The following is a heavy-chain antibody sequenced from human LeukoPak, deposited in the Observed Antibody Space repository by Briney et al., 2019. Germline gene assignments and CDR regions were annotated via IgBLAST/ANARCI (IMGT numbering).Heavy chain of an antibody. J-gene: IGHJ6*02. Sequence: PGGSLRLSCAASGFTFSSYAMSWVRQAPGKGLEWVSTISGNSGSTYYADSVKGRFTISRDNSKNTLYLQMNSLRAEDTAVYYCAKVLSDFWSGYSLFNYYYYGMDVWGQGTTVTVSS. CDR3: AKVLSDFWSGYSLFNYYYYGMDV. V-gene: IGHV3-23*01. D-gene: IGHD3-3*01. CDR1: GFTFSSYA. CDR2: ISGNSGST.